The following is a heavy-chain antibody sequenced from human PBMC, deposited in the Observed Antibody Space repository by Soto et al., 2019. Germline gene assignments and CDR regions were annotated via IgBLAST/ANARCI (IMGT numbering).Heavy chain of an antibody. CDR1: GYSISSGYY. CDR3: AGLVATITHY. CDR2: IYHSGST. V-gene: IGHV4-38-2*01. D-gene: IGHD5-12*01. Sequence: SETLSLTCAVSGYSISSGYYWGWIRQPPGKGLEWIGSIYHSGSTYYNPSLKSRVTISVDTSKNQFSLKLSSVTAADTAVYYCAGLVATITHYWGQGALVTVSS. J-gene: IGHJ4*02.